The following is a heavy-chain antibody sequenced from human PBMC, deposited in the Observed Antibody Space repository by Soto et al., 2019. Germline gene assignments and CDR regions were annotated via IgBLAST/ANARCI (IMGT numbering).Heavy chain of an antibody. CDR3: ARARWGGQQPMTYYYYGMDV. CDR1: GYTFTSYA. V-gene: IGHV1-3*01. D-gene: IGHD6-13*01. J-gene: IGHJ6*02. Sequence: ASVKVSCKASGYTFTSYAMHWVRQAPGQRLEWMGWINAGNGNTKYSQKFQGRVTITRDTSASTAYMELSSLRSEDTAVYYCARARWGGQQPMTYYYYGMDVWGQGTTVTVSS. CDR2: INAGNGNT.